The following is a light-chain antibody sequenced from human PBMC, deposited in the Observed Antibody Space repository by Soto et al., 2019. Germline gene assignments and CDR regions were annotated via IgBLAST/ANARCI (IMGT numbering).Light chain of an antibody. Sequence: ALTQPASVSGSPGQSITISCTGTSSDVGGYNYVSWYQQHPGKAPKLMIYDVSNRPSGVSNRFSGSKSGNTASLTISGLQAEDEADYYCSSYTTSSTYVFGTGTKVTVL. CDR2: DVS. V-gene: IGLV2-14*01. J-gene: IGLJ1*01. CDR3: SSYTTSSTYV. CDR1: SSDVGGYNY.